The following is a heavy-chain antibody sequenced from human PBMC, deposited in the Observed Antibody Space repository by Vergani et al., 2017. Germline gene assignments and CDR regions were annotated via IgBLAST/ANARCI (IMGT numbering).Heavy chain of an antibody. V-gene: IGHV1-24*01. CDR2: FDPEDGET. J-gene: IGHJ5*02. CDR3: ATVFSLVWRAAAGNWFDP. Sequence: QVQLVQSGAEVKKPGASVKVSCKVSGYTLTELSMHWVRQAPGKGLEWMGGFDPEDGETIYAQKFQGRVTMTEDTSTDTAYMGLSSLRSEDTAVYYCATVFSLVWRAAAGNWFDPWGQGTLVTVSS. CDR1: GYTLTELS. D-gene: IGHD6-13*01.